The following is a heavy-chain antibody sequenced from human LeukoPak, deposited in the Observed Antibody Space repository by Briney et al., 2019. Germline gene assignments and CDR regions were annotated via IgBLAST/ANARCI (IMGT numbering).Heavy chain of an antibody. CDR3: ARVLNYTPSYRPMIRDAFDI. CDR1: GGSISSSSYY. J-gene: IGHJ3*02. CDR2: IYYSGST. D-gene: IGHD1-7*01. V-gene: IGHV4-31*03. Sequence: SETLSLTCTVSGGSISSSSYYWSWIRQHPGKGLEWIGYIYYSGSTYYNPSLKSRVTISVDTSRNQFSLKLSSVTAADTAVYYCARVLNYTPSYRPMIRDAFDIWGQGTMVTVPS.